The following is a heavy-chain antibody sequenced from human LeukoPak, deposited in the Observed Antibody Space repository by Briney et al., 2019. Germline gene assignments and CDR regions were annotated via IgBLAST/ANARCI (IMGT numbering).Heavy chain of an antibody. J-gene: IGHJ4*02. V-gene: IGHV3-15*01. D-gene: IGHD6-19*01. CDR1: GFTFSNAW. CDR2: IKSKTDGGTT. CDR3: AKDYFKAVAPTGNFDY. Sequence: PGGSLRLSCAASGFTFSNAWMSWVRQAPGKGLEWVGRIKSKTDGGTTDYAAPVKGRFTISRDDSKNTLYLQMNSLRAEDTAVYYCAKDYFKAVAPTGNFDYWGQGTLVTVSS.